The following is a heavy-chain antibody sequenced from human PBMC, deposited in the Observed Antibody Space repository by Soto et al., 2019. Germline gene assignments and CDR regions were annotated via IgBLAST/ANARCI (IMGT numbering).Heavy chain of an antibody. CDR1: GFTFSCNV. Sequence: GGSLRLSCVASGFTFSCNVMSWVRQAPGKGLEWISIISGSGGSTYYADSVKGRFTISRDNSNNTLYLQMHSLTAADTAVYYCAKNXCGGDCYSSVAGNWFDPWGQGTLVTVSS. V-gene: IGHV3-23*01. J-gene: IGHJ5*02. CDR3: AKNXCGGDCYSSVAGNWFDP. CDR2: ISGSGGST. D-gene: IGHD2-21*02.